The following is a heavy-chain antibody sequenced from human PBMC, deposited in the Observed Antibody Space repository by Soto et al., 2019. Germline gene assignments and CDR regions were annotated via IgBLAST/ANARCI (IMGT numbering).Heavy chain of an antibody. V-gene: IGHV4-34*01. CDR1: GGSFSGYY. J-gene: IGHJ5*02. CDR2: INHSGST. Sequence: PSETLSLTCAVYGGSFSGYYWGWIRQPPGKGLEWIGEINHSGSTNYNPSLKSRVTISVDTSKNQFSLKLSSVTAADTAIYYCATRITVFGLLIPPFDPWGQGTQVTVSS. CDR3: ATRITVFGLLIPPFDP. D-gene: IGHD3-3*01.